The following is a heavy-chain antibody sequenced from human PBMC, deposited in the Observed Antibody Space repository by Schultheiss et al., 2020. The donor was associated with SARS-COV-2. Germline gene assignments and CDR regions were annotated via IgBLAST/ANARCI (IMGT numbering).Heavy chain of an antibody. V-gene: IGHV4-34*01. J-gene: IGHJ5*02. Sequence: GSLRLSCAASGFTFSNAWMSWVRQAPGKGLEWIGEINHSGSTNYNPSLKSRVTISVDTSRNQFSLKLSSVTAADTAVYYCARGGSYSSSWYVRWFDPWGQGTLVTVS. D-gene: IGHD6-13*01. CDR1: GFTFSNAW. CDR2: INHSGST. CDR3: ARGGSYSSSWYVRWFDP.